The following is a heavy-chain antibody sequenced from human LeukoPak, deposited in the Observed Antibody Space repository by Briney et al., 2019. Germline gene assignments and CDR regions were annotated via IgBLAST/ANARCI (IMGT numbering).Heavy chain of an antibody. CDR1: GASITAYY. V-gene: IGHV4-4*07. D-gene: IGHD5-18*01. Sequence: SETLSLTRTVSGASITAYYWTWIRQSAGEGLEFIGRIYSTGDTDHNYNPSLASRVTISGDTSKNQVSLRLKSVTAADTAVYYCARDRPDGYTHGHYYYNMDVWGKGTTVTVSS. CDR2: IYSTGDTDH. CDR3: ARDRPDGYTHGHYYYNMDV. J-gene: IGHJ6*03.